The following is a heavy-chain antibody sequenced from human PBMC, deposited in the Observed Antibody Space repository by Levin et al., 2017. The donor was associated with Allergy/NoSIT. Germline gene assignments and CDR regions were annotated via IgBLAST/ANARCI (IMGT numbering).Heavy chain of an antibody. CDR1: GFTVSSNY. CDR2: IYSGGST. J-gene: IGHJ4*02. V-gene: IGHV3-53*01. D-gene: IGHD3-16*01. Sequence: PGGSLRLSCAASGFTVSSNYMSWVRQAPGKGLEWVSVIYSGGSTYYADSVKGRFTISRDNSKNTLYLQMNSLRAEDTAVYYCARDLGMADNQGGYWGQGTLVTVSS. CDR3: ARDLGMADNQGGY.